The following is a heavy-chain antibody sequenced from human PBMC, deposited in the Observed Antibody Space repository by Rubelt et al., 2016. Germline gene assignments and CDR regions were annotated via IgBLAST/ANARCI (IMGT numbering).Heavy chain of an antibody. Sequence: QVQLVQSGAEVKKPGASVKVSCKASGYTFTSYGISWVRQAPGQGLEGMGWISAYNGNTNYAPKVQGRVTINADNATRPAYMERSSRRSEDTAGYYCARAGGYSYGPFDSWGQGTLVTVSS. D-gene: IGHD5-18*01. J-gene: IGHJ4*02. V-gene: IGHV1-18*01. CDR3: ARAGGYSYGPFDS. CDR2: ISAYNGNT. CDR1: GYTFTSYG.